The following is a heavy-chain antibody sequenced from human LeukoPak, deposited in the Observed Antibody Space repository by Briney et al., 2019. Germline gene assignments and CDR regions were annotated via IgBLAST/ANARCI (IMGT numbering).Heavy chain of an antibody. Sequence: GGSLRLSCAASGFTFSSYGMHWVRQAPGKGLEWVAAISYDGSNKYYADSVKGRFTVSRDNSKNTLYLQMNSLRAEDTAVYYCAKDRQYYGSGSDFHYWGQGTLVTVSS. D-gene: IGHD3-10*01. V-gene: IGHV3-30*18. J-gene: IGHJ4*02. CDR2: ISYDGSNK. CDR3: AKDRQYYGSGSDFHY. CDR1: GFTFSSYG.